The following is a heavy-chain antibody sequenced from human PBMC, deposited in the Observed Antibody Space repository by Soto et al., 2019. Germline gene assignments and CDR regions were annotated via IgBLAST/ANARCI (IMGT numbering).Heavy chain of an antibody. CDR3: ARVKLAGRGSFHY. D-gene: IGHD3-3*02. J-gene: IGHJ4*02. CDR1: GGSFSGYY. V-gene: IGHV4-34*01. CDR2: INHSGST. Sequence: SETLSLTCAVYGGSFSGYYWSRIRQPPGKGLEWIGEINHSGSTNYNPSLKSRVTISVDTSKNQFSLKLRSVTAADTAMYYCARVKLAGRGSFHYWGKGTLVTVSS.